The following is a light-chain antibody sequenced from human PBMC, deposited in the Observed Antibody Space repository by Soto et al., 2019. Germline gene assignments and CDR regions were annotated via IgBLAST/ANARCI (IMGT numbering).Light chain of an antibody. Sequence: QSALTQPASVSGSPGQSITISCTGTSSDVGGYNYVSWYQQHAGKAPKLIIYDVIERPSGVPDRFSGSKSGNTASLTVSGLQAEDEADYYCSSYAGTNIWVFGGGTKLTVL. CDR3: SSYAGTNIWV. CDR1: SSDVGGYNY. V-gene: IGLV2-8*01. CDR2: DVI. J-gene: IGLJ3*02.